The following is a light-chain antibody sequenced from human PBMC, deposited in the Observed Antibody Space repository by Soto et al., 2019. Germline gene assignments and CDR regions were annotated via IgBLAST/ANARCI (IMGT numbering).Light chain of an antibody. CDR1: SSDVGGYNY. J-gene: IGLJ1*01. Sequence: QSVLTQPASVSGSPGQSITISCTGTSSDVGGYNYVSWLQQHPGKVPKLIIYDVSSRPSGVSNRFSGSKSGNTASLTLSGLQAEDEADYYCTSYTSSNTHVFGGGTKVTVL. CDR3: TSYTSSNTHV. CDR2: DVS. V-gene: IGLV2-14*01.